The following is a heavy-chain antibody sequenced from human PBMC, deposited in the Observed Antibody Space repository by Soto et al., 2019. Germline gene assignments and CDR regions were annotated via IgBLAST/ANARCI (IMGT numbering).Heavy chain of an antibody. Sequence: GGSLRLSCAASGFTVSSNYMSWVRQAPGKGLEWVSVIHSGGSTYYADSVKGRFTISRDNSKNTLYLQMNSLRAEDTAVYYCARDLRGGMNYYYGMDVWGQGTTVTVSS. CDR1: GFTVSSNY. CDR2: IHSGGST. V-gene: IGHV3-53*01. J-gene: IGHJ6*02. CDR3: ARDLRGGMNYYYGMDV. D-gene: IGHD3-16*01.